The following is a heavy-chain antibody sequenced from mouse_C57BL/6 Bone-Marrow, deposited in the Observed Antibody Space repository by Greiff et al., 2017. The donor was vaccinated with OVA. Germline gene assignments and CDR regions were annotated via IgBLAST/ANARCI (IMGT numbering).Heavy chain of an antibody. CDR1: GYTFTSYW. D-gene: IGHD4-1*01. CDR2: IDPSDSET. CDR3: AKTGGGNLAWFAY. Sequence: QVQLQQSGAELVRPGSSVKLSCKASGYTFTSYWMHWVKQRPIQGLEWIGNIDPSDSETHYNQKFKDKATLTVDKSSSTAYMQLSSLTSEDSAVYYCAKTGGGNLAWFAYWGQGTLVTVSA. J-gene: IGHJ3*01. V-gene: IGHV1-52*01.